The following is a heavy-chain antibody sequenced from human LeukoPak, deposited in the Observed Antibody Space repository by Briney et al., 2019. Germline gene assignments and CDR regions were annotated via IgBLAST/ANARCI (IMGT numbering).Heavy chain of an antibody. D-gene: IGHD1-7*01. CDR3: ARMGTTYYYFDY. CDR1: GFLLSTRGMC. J-gene: IGHJ4*02. Sequence: SGPTLVNPTQTLTLTCTFSGFLLSTRGMCVSWIRQPPGKALEWLARIDWDDDKYYSASLKTRVTISKDTSKNQVVLTMTNMDPVDTATYYCARMGTTYYYFDYWGQGTLVTVSS. CDR2: IDWDDDK. V-gene: IGHV2-70*11.